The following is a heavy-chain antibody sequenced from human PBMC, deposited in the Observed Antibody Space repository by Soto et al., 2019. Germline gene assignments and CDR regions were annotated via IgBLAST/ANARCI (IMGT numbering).Heavy chain of an antibody. CDR2: INNGGGT. CDR1: RSTFTNFY. CDR3: ATSSDWSPLLDY. Sequence: ASVKVSCKASRSTFTNFYLHWVRQAPGQRPEWMGWINNGGGTIYAQKFQGRLTMTRDTSITTAYMELSRPSSDDTAFYYCATSSDWSPLLDYWGQGTLVTVSS. D-gene: IGHD6-19*01. J-gene: IGHJ4*02. V-gene: IGHV1-2*02.